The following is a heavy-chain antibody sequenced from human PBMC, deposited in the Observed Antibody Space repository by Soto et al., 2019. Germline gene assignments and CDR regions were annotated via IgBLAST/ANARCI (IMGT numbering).Heavy chain of an antibody. Sequence: EVQLLESGGGLVQPGGSLRLSCAASGFTFNSYAMSWVRQAPGKGLEWVSHIGANGDSIYYADSVKGRFTISRDNSKNTLYLQMTGLRADDTAVYYCTGGSNSVYWGQGTLDTVSS. J-gene: IGHJ4*02. CDR3: TGGSNSVY. V-gene: IGHV3-23*01. CDR2: IGANGDSI. CDR1: GFTFNSYA. D-gene: IGHD1-26*01.